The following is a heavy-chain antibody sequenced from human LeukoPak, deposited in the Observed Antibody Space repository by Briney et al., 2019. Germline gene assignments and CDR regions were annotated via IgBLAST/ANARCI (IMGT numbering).Heavy chain of an antibody. CDR1: GGTFSSHA. V-gene: IGHV1-69*05. Sequence: ASVKVSCKASGGTFSSHAISWVRQAPGQGLEWMGGIIPIFGTANYAQKFQGRVTITTDESTSTAYMELSSLRSEDTAVYYCARDRATVVTPDAFDIWGQGTMVTVSS. D-gene: IGHD4-23*01. CDR3: ARDRATVVTPDAFDI. J-gene: IGHJ3*02. CDR2: IIPIFGTA.